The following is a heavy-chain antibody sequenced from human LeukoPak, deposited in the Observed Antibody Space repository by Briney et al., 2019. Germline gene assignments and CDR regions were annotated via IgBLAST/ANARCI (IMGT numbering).Heavy chain of an antibody. CDR2: ISSRRSYI. J-gene: IGHJ6*03. CDR3: ARVVAVASSERRPGYYYMDV. V-gene: IGHV3-21*01. Sequence: GGSLRLSCAASVFTFSSYSMIWVRQAPGKGLEWVSSISSRRSYIYYADSVKGRFAITRDNAKNSLYLQMNSLRAEDTAVYYCARVVAVASSERRPGYYYMDVWGKGTTVTVSS. D-gene: IGHD6-19*01. CDR1: VFTFSSYS.